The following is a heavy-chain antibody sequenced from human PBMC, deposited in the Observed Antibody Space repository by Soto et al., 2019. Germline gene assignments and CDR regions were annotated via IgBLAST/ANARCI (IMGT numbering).Heavy chain of an antibody. J-gene: IGHJ6*04. V-gene: IGHV3-48*01. D-gene: IGHD2-21*02. Sequence: EVQLVESGGGLIQPGGSLRLSCAASGFSFSSHSMNWVRQAPGKGLEWVSYISSTSFSIYYADSVKGRFTISRDNAKNSLYLQMNRLRAEDTAVYYCARAQRYGDRYNYYWVDEWGKGTTVTVSS. CDR1: GFSFSSHS. CDR2: ISSTSFSI. CDR3: ARAQRYGDRYNYYWVDE.